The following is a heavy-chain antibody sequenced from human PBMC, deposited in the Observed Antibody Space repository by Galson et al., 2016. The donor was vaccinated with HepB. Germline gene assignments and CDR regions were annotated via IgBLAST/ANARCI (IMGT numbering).Heavy chain of an antibody. V-gene: IGHV4-34*01. CDR2: SDQSGIT. CDR1: GGSFSGYY. CDR3: KMWVPLEKFDY. D-gene: IGHD3-3*01. J-gene: IGHJ4*02. Sequence: SLTCAVYGGSFSGYYWHWIRPPPGKGLEWIGESDQSGITKYNPSLKSRVIVSLDTSKNQLSLRLRSVTAADTAVYYCKMWVPLEKFDYWGQGTLATVSS.